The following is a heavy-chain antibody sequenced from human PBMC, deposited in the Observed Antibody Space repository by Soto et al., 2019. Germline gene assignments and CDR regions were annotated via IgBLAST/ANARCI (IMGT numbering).Heavy chain of an antibody. J-gene: IGHJ6*02. CDR2: INYNGNT. V-gene: IGHV4-61*01. CDR1: GDSVTNINFY. Sequence: PSETLSLTCTVSGDSVTNINFYWSWIRQSPGKSLEWIGFINYNGNTNYNPSLRSRVTISLNTSKNQFSLTLRYVTAADTARYFCAREFSGNYNYEYDIDVWGQGTAVTVS. CDR3: AREFSGNYNYEYDIDV.